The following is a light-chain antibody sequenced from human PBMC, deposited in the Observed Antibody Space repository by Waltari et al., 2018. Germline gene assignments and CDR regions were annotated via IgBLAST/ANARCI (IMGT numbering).Light chain of an antibody. V-gene: IGKV3-15*01. J-gene: IGKJ5*01. Sequence: ETVMTQSPATLSVYPGERATLSCRASQGIKDNLAWYQQKGGQAPRLLLFDASTRATGISARFSGSGYGTEVTLTISSLQSEDFAVYYCQQYDNWPLTFGQGTRLDIK. CDR3: QQYDNWPLT. CDR2: DAS. CDR1: QGIKDN.